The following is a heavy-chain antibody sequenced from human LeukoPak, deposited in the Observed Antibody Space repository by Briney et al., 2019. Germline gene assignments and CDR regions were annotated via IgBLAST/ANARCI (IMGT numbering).Heavy chain of an antibody. CDR2: IYASGST. D-gene: IGHD3-22*01. J-gene: IGHJ4*02. CDR3: ARGGGVGDYDSSGYYYGLDY. V-gene: IGHV4-4*07. Sequence: SETLSLTCTVSGGSISSYYWSWIRQPAGKGLEWIGRIYASGSTNYNPSLKSRVTMSVDTSKNQFSLKLSSVTAADTAVYYCARGGGVGDYDSSGYYYGLDYWGQGTLVTVSS. CDR1: GGSISSYY.